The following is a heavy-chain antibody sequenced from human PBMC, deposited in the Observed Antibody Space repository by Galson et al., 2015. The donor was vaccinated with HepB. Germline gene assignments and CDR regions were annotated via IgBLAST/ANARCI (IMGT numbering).Heavy chain of an antibody. CDR1: GFTFSNYA. J-gene: IGHJ4*02. V-gene: IGHV3-23*01. Sequence: SLRLSCAASGFTFSNYAMSWVRQAPGKGLEWVSAISGNSVGTYFADSVKGRFTISRDNSKNMLYLQVNSLRAEDTAIYYCANGGYTAPDDPGDYWGQGTLVTVSS. CDR2: ISGNSVGT. CDR3: ANGGYTAPDDPGDY. D-gene: IGHD5-18*01.